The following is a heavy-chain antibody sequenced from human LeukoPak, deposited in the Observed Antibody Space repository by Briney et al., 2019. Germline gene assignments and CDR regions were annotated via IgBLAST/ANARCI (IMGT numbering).Heavy chain of an antibody. CDR3: ASSGENYYYSYYMDV. CDR1: GGSFSGYY. D-gene: IGHD5-12*01. J-gene: IGHJ6*03. V-gene: IGHV4-59*10. CDR2: IYTSGST. Sequence: SETLSLTCAVYGGSFSGYYWSWIRQPAGKGLEWIGRIYTSGSTTYNPSLKSRVTISLDTSKNQFSLNLSSVTAADAAVYYCASSGENYYYSYYMDVWGKETTVTISS.